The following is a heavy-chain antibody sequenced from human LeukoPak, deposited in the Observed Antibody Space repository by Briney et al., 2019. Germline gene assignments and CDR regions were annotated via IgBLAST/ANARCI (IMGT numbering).Heavy chain of an antibody. D-gene: IGHD5-18*01. J-gene: IGHJ4*02. CDR1: GYTITSGDY. V-gene: IGHV4-38-2*02. CDR3: AKVRYAYGQGHS. CDR2: IYHSGST. Sequence: SPSETLSLTCTVSGYTITSGDYWGWIRQHPGKGLEWIGSIYHSGSTYYNLSLKSRVTISVDRSKNQFSLKLNSVTAADTAVYYCAKVRYAYGQGHSWGQGVLVTVSS.